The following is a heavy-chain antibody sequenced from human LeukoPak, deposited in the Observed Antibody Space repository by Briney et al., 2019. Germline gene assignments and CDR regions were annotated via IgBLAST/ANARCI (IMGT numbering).Heavy chain of an antibody. Sequence: PSETLSLTCAVSALSISSSSSYWAWIRQPPGKGLEWIATISYSGNTYYNPSLKSRVTISADTSKTPFSLKLSSVTAADTAVYYCARLIGNKAKNRWFDPWGQGTLVTVSS. J-gene: IGHJ5*02. CDR2: ISYSGNT. CDR1: ALSISSSSSY. V-gene: IGHV4-39*01. CDR3: ARLIGNKAKNRWFDP. D-gene: IGHD2/OR15-2a*01.